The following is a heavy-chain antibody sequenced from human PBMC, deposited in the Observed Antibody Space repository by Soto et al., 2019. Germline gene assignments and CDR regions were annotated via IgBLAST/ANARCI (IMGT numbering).Heavy chain of an antibody. J-gene: IGHJ6*02. V-gene: IGHV1-69*12. CDR1: GGTFNSYA. D-gene: IGHD5-12*01. CDR3: ASIRDGYNLHYYDGMDV. CDR2: IIPIFGTA. Sequence: QVQLVQSGAEVKKPGSSVKVSCKASGGTFNSYAISWVRQAPGQGLEWMGGIIPIFGTANYAQKFQGRVTLTADETTSTAYMEQSSLRSEDTAVYYCASIRDGYNLHYYDGMDVWGQGTTVIVSS.